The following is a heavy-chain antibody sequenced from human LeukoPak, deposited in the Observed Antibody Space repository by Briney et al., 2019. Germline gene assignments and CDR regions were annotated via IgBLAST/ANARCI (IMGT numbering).Heavy chain of an antibody. CDR2: INHSGST. V-gene: IGHV4-30-4*01. D-gene: IGHD2-8*02. Sequence: LQTLCVSCTVSGGSINSGDYYWTWIRQPPGKGLEWLAYINHSGSTSYNPSLKSRLTMSVEPSKNQFSLKLSTVSAADTAVYHCARAILGDCRGGVCCRRFDPWGKG. CDR1: GGSINSGDYY. CDR3: ARAILGDCRGGVCCRRFDP. J-gene: IGHJ5*02.